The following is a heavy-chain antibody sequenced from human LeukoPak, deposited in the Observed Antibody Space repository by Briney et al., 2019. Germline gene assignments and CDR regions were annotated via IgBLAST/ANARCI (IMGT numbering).Heavy chain of an antibody. Sequence: GESLKISCKGSGYSFTSYWIGWVRQMPEKGLEWMGRIDPSDSYTNYSPSFQGHVTISADKSISTAYLQWSSLKASDTAMYYCATSAYGDGVYWGQGTLVTVSS. J-gene: IGHJ4*02. D-gene: IGHD4-17*01. V-gene: IGHV5-10-1*01. CDR3: ATSAYGDGVY. CDR2: IDPSDSYT. CDR1: GYSFTSYW.